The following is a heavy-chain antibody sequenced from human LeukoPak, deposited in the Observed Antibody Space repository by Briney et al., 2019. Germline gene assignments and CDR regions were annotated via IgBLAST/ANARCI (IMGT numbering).Heavy chain of an antibody. CDR2: ISWNSGTI. J-gene: IGHJ4*02. V-gene: IGHV3-9*01. CDR1: GFTFDDYA. D-gene: IGHD4-23*01. Sequence: PGGSLRLSCAASGFTFDDYAMHWVRQAPGKGLEWVSGISWNSGTIGYADSVKGRFTISRDNVKDSLYLQMNSLRAEDTAVYYCARDQSGNDYWGQGTLVTVSS. CDR3: ARDQSGNDY.